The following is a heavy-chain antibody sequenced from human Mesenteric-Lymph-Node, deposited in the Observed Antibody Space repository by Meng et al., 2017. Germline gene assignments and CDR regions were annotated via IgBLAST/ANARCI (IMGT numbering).Heavy chain of an antibody. D-gene: IGHD3-10*01. CDR3: AAYGSGSFGMAFDY. CDR2: FDPEDGET. J-gene: IGHJ4*02. V-gene: IGHV1-24*01. Sequence: ASVKVSCKVSGYTLTELSMHWVRQAPGKGLEWMGGFDPEDGETIYAQKFQGRVTMTEDTSTDTAYMELSSLRSEDTAVYYCAAYGSGSFGMAFDYWGQGTLVTVSS. CDR1: GYTLTELS.